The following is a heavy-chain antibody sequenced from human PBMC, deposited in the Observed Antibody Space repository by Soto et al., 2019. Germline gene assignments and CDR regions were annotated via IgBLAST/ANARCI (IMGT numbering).Heavy chain of an antibody. J-gene: IGHJ5*02. Sequence: GASVKVSCKVSGYTLTELSMHWVRQAPGKGLEWMGGFDPEDGETIYAQKFQGRVTMTEDTSTDTAYMELSSLRSEDTAVYYCARLGCSSTSCYAGLWRWVRRNWFDPWGQGTLVTVSS. V-gene: IGHV1-24*01. CDR1: GYTLTELS. D-gene: IGHD2-2*01. CDR2: FDPEDGET. CDR3: ARLGCSSTSCYAGLWRWVRRNWFDP.